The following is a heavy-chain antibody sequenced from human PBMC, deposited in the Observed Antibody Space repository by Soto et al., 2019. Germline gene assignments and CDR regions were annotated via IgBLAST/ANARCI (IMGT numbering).Heavy chain of an antibody. V-gene: IGHV3-23*01. CDR3: ANWMSGLEYMDV. CDR1: GFSISNYV. Sequence: GGSLRLSRAASGFSISNYVLSRVRQAPGKGLEWVSGISASGGNTFYADSVRGRFTITRDNSKNTVSVQMNSLRVEDTAVYYCANWMSGLEYMDVWGKGTTVTVSS. D-gene: IGHD1-1*01. CDR2: ISASGGNT. J-gene: IGHJ6*03.